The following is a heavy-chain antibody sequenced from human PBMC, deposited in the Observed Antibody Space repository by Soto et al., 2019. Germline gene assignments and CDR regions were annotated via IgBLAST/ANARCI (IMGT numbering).Heavy chain of an antibody. J-gene: IGHJ4*02. D-gene: IGHD3-22*01. CDR2: ISYDGSNK. CDR1: GFTFSSYG. Sequence: PGGSLRLSCAASGFTFSSYGMHWVRQAPGKGLEWVAVISYDGSNKYYADSVKGRFTISRDNSKNTLYLQMNSLRAEDTAVYYCAKDRYYYDSSGFFFDYWGQGTLVTVSS. CDR3: AKDRYYYDSSGFFFDY. V-gene: IGHV3-30*18.